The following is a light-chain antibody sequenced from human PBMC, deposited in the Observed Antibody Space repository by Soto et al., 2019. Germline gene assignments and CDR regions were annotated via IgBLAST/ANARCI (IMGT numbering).Light chain of an antibody. CDR2: DVS. Sequence: QSALTQPRSVSGSPGQSVTISCTGTSSDVGGYNYVSWYQQHPGKAPKLMIHDVSKRPSGVPDRFSGSKSGNTASRASSGLQAEDEADYYCCSYAGSDPDVLGTGTKVTVL. CDR3: CSYAGSDPDV. V-gene: IGLV2-11*01. J-gene: IGLJ1*01. CDR1: SSDVGGYNY.